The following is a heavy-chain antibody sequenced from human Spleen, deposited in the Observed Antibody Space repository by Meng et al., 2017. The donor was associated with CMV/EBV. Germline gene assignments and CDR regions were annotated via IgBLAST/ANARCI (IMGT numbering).Heavy chain of an antibody. CDR1: GGTLRSYG. V-gene: IGHV1-69*05. CDR2: IIPMFGTA. J-gene: IGHJ6*02. CDR3: ARDPRSRGHYGMDV. D-gene: IGHD2-2*01. Sequence: SVKVSCKASGGTLRSYGISWVRQAPGQGLEWMGGIIPMFGTANYAQKFQGTVTITTDESTNTAYMELSSLRSEDTAVYYCARDPRSRGHYGMDVWGQGTTVTVSS.